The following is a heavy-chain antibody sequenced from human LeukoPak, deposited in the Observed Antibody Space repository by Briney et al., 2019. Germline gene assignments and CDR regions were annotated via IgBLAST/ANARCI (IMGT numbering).Heavy chain of an antibody. D-gene: IGHD3-22*01. V-gene: IGHV3-23*01. Sequence: GGSLRLSCAASGFTFSGYAMTWVRQAPGKGLEWVSAVSGSGGHTYYVDSVKGRFTVSRDNSKNTLYLQMNSLRAEDTAVYYCAKEGPYYYDSSGYQQTDYYYYMDVWGKGTTVTVSS. CDR2: VSGSGGHT. CDR1: GFTFSGYA. J-gene: IGHJ6*03. CDR3: AKEGPYYYDSSGYQQTDYYYYMDV.